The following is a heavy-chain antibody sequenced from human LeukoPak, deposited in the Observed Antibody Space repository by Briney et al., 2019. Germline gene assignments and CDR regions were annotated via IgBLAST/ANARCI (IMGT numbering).Heavy chain of an antibody. CDR2: FDPEDGET. D-gene: IGHD2-2*01. V-gene: IGHV1-24*01. J-gene: IGHJ3*02. CDR1: GYTLTELS. CDR3: ASTYCSSTSCYDYDAFDI. Sequence: ASVKVSCKVSGYTLTELSMHWVRQAPGKGLEWMGGFDPEDGETIYAQKFQGRVTITADESTSTAYMELSSLRSEDTAVYYCASTYCSSTSCYDYDAFDIWGQGTMVTVSS.